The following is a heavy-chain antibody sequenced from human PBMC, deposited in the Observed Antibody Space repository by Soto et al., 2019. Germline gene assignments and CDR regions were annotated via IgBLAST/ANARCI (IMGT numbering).Heavy chain of an antibody. D-gene: IGHD1-26*01. J-gene: IGHJ4*02. V-gene: IGHV3-30*04. Sequence: GGSLRLSCAASGFTFSSYAMHWVRQAPGKGLEWVAVISYDGTTDYAAHVKDRFTISRDDSKSTLYLQMNSLKTEDTAFYYCATDSGKSPYSFDYWGQGTLVTVSS. CDR3: ATDSGKSPYSFDY. CDR1: GFTFSSYA. CDR2: ISYDGTT.